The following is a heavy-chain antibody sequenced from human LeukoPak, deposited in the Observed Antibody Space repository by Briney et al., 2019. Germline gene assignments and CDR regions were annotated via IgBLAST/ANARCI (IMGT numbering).Heavy chain of an antibody. Sequence: PGGSLRLSCAASGFTFSSNGMHWVRQAPGKGLEWVAVIWYDGSKKYYVDSVKGRFTISRDDSKNTLYLQMNSLRAEDTALYYCARDIGATNYLLDYWGQGTLVTVSS. CDR1: GFTFSSNG. V-gene: IGHV3-33*01. CDR2: IWYDGSKK. D-gene: IGHD1-7*01. J-gene: IGHJ4*02. CDR3: ARDIGATNYLLDY.